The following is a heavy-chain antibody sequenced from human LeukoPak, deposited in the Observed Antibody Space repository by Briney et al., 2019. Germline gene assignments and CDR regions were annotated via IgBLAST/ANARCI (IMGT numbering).Heavy chain of an antibody. Sequence: SETLSLTCFVSGGSIRSGDYYWNWIRQHPGKGLEWIGYIYYSGTTSYNPSFKSRITISIDTSKNQLSLRLTSVTAADTAVYYCARDPRFRGGMDLWGQGTTVTVSS. CDR3: ARDPRFRGGMDL. CDR2: IYYSGTT. D-gene: IGHD2-21*01. J-gene: IGHJ6*02. CDR1: GGSIRSGDYY. V-gene: IGHV4-31*03.